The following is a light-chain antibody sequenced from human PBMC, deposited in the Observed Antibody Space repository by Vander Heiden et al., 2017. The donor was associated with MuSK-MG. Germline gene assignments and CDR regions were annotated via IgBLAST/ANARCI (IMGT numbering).Light chain of an antibody. CDR1: SSDVGGYNY. Sequence: QSALTQPPSASGSPGQSVTIYCTGTSSDVGGYNYVSWYQQHPGKAPKLMSYEVSKRPSGVPDRFSGSKSGNTASLTVSGLQAEDEADDYCSSYAGSKNLVFGGGTKLTVL. CDR3: SSYAGSKNLV. J-gene: IGLJ2*01. V-gene: IGLV2-8*01. CDR2: EVS.